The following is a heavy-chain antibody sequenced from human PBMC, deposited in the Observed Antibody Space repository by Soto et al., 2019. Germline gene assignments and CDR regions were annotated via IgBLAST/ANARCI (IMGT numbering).Heavy chain of an antibody. D-gene: IGHD3-16*01. Sequence: QVQLVESGGCVVQPGTSLRLYCAASGFRFKSFVMHWVRQAPGKGLEWVAFTSYDGHTKDYGDSVKGRFTVSRDNSQNTMHLQMDFLRPDYTALYYCARWGTTGGFDLWGQGTLVSVAS. CDR2: TSYDGHTK. CDR1: GFRFKSFV. V-gene: IGHV3-30*19. J-gene: IGHJ4*02. CDR3: ARWGTTGGFDL.